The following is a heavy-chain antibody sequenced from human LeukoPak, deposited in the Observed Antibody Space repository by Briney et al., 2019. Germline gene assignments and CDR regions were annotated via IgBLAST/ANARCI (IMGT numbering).Heavy chain of an antibody. CDR2: IFTSETT. D-gene: IGHD1-26*01. Sequence: SETLSLTCTVSGGTVSSNYWSWIRQPAGKGLEWIGRIFTSETTIYNPSLKSRVTMSVDASKNQFFLKLSSVTAADTAVYYCARGFSGSFYYYYYMDVWGKGTTVTVSS. CDR3: ARGFSGSFYYYYYMDV. J-gene: IGHJ6*03. CDR1: GGTVSSNY. V-gene: IGHV4-4*07.